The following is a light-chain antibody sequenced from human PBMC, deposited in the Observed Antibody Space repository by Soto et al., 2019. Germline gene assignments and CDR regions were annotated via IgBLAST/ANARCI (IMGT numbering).Light chain of an antibody. CDR3: QVWNSFGDHVV. Sequence: SYELTQPPSVSVAPGQTARLTCGGATVGSKSIHWYQQKAGQAPVLVVYDDSDRPSGIPERFSGSNSENVATLTIGRVEAGDEADYYCQVWNSFGDHVVFGGGTKVTVL. J-gene: IGLJ2*01. CDR1: TVGSKS. CDR2: DDS. V-gene: IGLV3-21*02.